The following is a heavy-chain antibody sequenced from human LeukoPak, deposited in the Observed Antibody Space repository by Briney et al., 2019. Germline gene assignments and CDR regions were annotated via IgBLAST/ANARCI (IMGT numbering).Heavy chain of an antibody. CDR3: ARNNQALHGIPCYYYYYMDV. D-gene: IGHD1-14*01. CDR1: GGTFSSYA. Sequence: SVKLSCKASGGTFSSYAISWVRQAPGQGLEWMGGIIPIFDTANYAQKFQGRVTITTDESTTTAYMELSSLRSEDTAVYYCARNNQALHGIPCYYYYYMDVGGKGTAVPVT. CDR2: IIPIFDTA. J-gene: IGHJ6*03. V-gene: IGHV1-69*05.